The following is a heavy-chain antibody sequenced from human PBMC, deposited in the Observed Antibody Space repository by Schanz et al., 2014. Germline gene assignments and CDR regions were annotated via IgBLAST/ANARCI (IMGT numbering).Heavy chain of an antibody. V-gene: IGHV4-61*02. CDR2: VFPNGIT. Sequence: QVQLQESGPGLVKPSQTLSLTCTVSGGSIRSGTYYWSWIRQPAGKALEWVGRVFPNGITNYNPSLKSRSPLSLDPSKNHFSLTLPSLTAADTAVYYCARDTTWRLDLWGRGTLVTVSS. J-gene: IGHJ2*01. D-gene: IGHD1-1*01. CDR1: GGSIRSGTYY. CDR3: ARDTTWRLDL.